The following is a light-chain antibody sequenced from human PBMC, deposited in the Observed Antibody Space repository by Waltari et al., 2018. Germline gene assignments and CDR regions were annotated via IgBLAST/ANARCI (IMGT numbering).Light chain of an antibody. CDR3: SAYISSSTLEL. V-gene: IGLV2-14*03. Sequence: QSALTQPASVSGSPGQSITISCTGTSXXXXXXXXXSWYQKHPGKAPKLMIFDVNNGPSGVSNRFSGSKSGNTASLTISGLQAEDEADYYCSAYISSSTLELFGGGTRLTVL. CDR1: SXXXXXXXX. J-gene: IGLJ2*01. CDR2: DVN.